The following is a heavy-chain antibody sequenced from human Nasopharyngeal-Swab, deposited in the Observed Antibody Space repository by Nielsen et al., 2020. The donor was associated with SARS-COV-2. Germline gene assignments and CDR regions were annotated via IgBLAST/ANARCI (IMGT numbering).Heavy chain of an antibody. J-gene: IGHJ6*02. CDR2: IYPRDSDT. CDR1: GYSFTSYW. CDR3: VRPEGVATSFKYYFQYGMDV. D-gene: IGHD5-12*01. Sequence: GGSLRLSSKGSGYSFTSYWIAWVRQMPGKGLEWMGIIYPRDSDTIYSPSFKGQVTISADKSISTAYLQWSSLKASDTAMYYCVRPEGVATSFKYYFQYGMDVWGQGTMVTVPS. V-gene: IGHV5-51*01.